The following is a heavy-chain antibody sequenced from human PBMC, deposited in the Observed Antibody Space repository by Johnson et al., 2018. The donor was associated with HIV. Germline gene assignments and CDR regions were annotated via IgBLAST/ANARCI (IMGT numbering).Heavy chain of an antibody. Sequence: QVQLMESGGGVVQPGGSLRLSCAASGFTFSSYGMHWVRQAPGKGLEWVAFIRYDGSNKTYADSGKGRFTISRDNSKGTLYLQMDGLRPEDTALYYCATSGNYDDDAFDIWGQGTMVTVSS. CDR2: IRYDGSNK. D-gene: IGHD3-22*01. CDR3: ATSGNYDDDAFDI. J-gene: IGHJ3*02. CDR1: GFTFSSYG. V-gene: IGHV3-30*02.